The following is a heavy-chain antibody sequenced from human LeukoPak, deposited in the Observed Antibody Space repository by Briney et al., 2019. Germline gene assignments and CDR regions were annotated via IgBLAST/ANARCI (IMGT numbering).Heavy chain of an antibody. CDR2: IKKDGSEK. V-gene: IGHV3-7*01. D-gene: IGHD1-26*01. J-gene: IGHJ4*02. CDR3: ARTGGSYPYYFEY. CDR1: GFTFSSHR. Sequence: GGSLRLSCAASGFTFSSHRMSWVRQAPGKGLEWVANIKKDGSEKDYVDSVKGRFTLSRDNAKNSLYLQMNSLRAEDTAVYYCARTGGSYPYYFEYWGQGTLVTVSS.